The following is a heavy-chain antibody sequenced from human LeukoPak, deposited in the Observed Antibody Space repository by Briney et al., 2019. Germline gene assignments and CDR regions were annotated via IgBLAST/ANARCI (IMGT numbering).Heavy chain of an antibody. CDR3: ARGWFGDVFDI. Sequence: SETLSLTCIVSGGSISSGTYYWSWIRQPAGKGLEWNGRIDTSGSSNYNASLKSQVTMSLDTSKNQFSLELKSVTAADTAVYYCARGWFGDVFDIWGQGTMVIVSS. J-gene: IGHJ3*02. CDR2: IDTSGSS. CDR1: GGSISSGTYY. V-gene: IGHV4-61*02. D-gene: IGHD3-10*01.